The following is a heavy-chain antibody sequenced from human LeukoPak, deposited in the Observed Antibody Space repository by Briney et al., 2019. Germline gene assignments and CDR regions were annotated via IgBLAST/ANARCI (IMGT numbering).Heavy chain of an antibody. Sequence: SETLSLTCTVSGVSISSYYWSWIRQPPGKGLEWIGYIYYSGSTNYNPSLKSRVTISVDTSKNQFSLKLGSVTAADTAVYYCARDVLICSGGSCYLGWFDPWGQGTLVTVSS. J-gene: IGHJ5*02. CDR1: GVSISSYY. D-gene: IGHD2-15*01. CDR3: ARDVLICSGGSCYLGWFDP. V-gene: IGHV4-59*01. CDR2: IYYSGST.